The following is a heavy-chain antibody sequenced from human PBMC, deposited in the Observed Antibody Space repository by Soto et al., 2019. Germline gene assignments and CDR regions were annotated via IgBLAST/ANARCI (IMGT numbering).Heavy chain of an antibody. CDR1: GYSFTSYW. CDR3: ARIYSYGYGPYYYYGMDV. J-gene: IGHJ6*02. CDR2: IDPSDSYT. Sequence: PGESLKISCKGSGYSFTSYWISWVRQMPGQGLEWMGRIDPSDSYTNYSPSFQGHVTISADKSISTAYLQWSSLKASDTAMYYCARIYSYGYGPYYYYGMDVWGQGTTVTVSS. D-gene: IGHD5-18*01. V-gene: IGHV5-10-1*01.